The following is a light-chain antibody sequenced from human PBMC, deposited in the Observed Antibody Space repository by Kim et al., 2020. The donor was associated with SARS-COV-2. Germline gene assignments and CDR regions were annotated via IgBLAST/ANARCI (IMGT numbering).Light chain of an antibody. J-gene: IGKJ4*01. Sequence: EIVLTQSPATLSLSPGERATLSCRASQSVSSYLAWYQQKPGQAPRLLIFDASNRATGIPARFSGGGSGTDFTLTISSLESEDFAVYYCQQRSNWPGLTFGGGTKVEI. CDR3: QQRSNWPGLT. V-gene: IGKV3-11*01. CDR2: DAS. CDR1: QSVSSY.